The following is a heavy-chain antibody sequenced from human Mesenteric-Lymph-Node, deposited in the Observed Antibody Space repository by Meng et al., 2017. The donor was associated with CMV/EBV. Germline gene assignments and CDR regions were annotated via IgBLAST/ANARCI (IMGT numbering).Heavy chain of an antibody. J-gene: IGHJ4*02. V-gene: IGHV3-74*01. CDR3: AAGGGRTFDY. CDR1: GFSFRTYT. Sequence: LSCTVSGFSFRTYTMNWVRQAPGKGLVWVSRVNSDGSNTIYADSVKGRSTISRDNAKNTLYLQMNSLRAEDTAVYYCAAGGGRTFDYWGQGALVTVSS. CDR2: VNSDGSNT. D-gene: IGHD3-16*01.